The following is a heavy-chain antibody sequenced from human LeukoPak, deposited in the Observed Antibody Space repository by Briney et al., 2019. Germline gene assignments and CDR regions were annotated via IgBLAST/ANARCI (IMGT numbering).Heavy chain of an antibody. J-gene: IGHJ6*03. Sequence: SETLSLTCTVSGGSISGYSWSWIRQPPGKGLEWIGYTHYSGSSNYNPSLKSRVAISVDTSKNQFSLKVSSVTAADTAVYYCARCGRNNRGYYYMEDWGKGTTVTVSS. D-gene: IGHD2/OR15-2a*01. CDR3: ARCGRNNRGYYYMED. CDR1: GGSISGYS. V-gene: IGHV4-59*01. CDR2: THYSGSS.